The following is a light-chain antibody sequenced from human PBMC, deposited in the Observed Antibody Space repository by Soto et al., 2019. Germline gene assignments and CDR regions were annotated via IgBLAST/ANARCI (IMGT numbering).Light chain of an antibody. CDR3: HQYGISPQT. CDR2: GVS. CDR1: QSVSGSD. Sequence: EVVLTQSPGTLSLSPGERATLSCRASQSVSGSDLAWYQQKPGQAPRLLISGVSNRATGTPDRCSGSGSGTDFTLTISSLEHEDFSVFYCHQYGISPQTFGPGTKVEI. J-gene: IGKJ1*01. V-gene: IGKV3-20*01.